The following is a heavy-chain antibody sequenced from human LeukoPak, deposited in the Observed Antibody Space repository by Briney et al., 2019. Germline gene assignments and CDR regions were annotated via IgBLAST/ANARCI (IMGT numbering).Heavy chain of an antibody. J-gene: IGHJ4*02. CDR3: ARHYGSGSYSFDY. D-gene: IGHD3-10*01. CDR1: GFIFSSYS. V-gene: IGHV3-21*01. CDR2: ISSSSSYI. Sequence: GGSLRLSCAASGFIFSSYSMNWVRQAPGKGLEWVSSISSSSSYIYYADSVKGRFTISRDNAKNSLYLQMNSLRAEDTAVYYCARHYGSGSYSFDYWGQGTLVTVSS.